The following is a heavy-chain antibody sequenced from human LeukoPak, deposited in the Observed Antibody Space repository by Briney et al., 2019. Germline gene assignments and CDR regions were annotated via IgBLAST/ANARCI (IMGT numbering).Heavy chain of an antibody. J-gene: IGHJ4*02. CDR2: ISGSGGST. D-gene: IGHD4-17*01. Sequence: PGESLRLSCAASGFTFSSYAMSWVRQAPGKGLEWVSAISGSGGSTYYADSVKGRFTISRDNSKNTLYLQMNSLRAEDTAVYYCAKDLAFGDPHYLDYWGQGTLVTVSS. CDR1: GFTFSSYA. V-gene: IGHV3-23*01. CDR3: AKDLAFGDPHYLDY.